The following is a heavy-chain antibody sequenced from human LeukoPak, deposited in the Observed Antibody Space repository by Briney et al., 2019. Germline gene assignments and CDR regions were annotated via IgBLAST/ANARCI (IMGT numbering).Heavy chain of an antibody. J-gene: IGHJ4*02. CDR2: IWYDGSNK. Sequence: GGSLRLSCAASGFTFSSYGMHWVRQAPGKGLEWVAVIWYDGSNKYYADSVKGRFTISRDNSKNTLYLQMNSLRAEDTAVYYCARGSLVVVTDRYYFYYWGQGTLVTGSS. CDR1: GFTFSSYG. D-gene: IGHD2-21*02. V-gene: IGHV3-33*01. CDR3: ARGSLVVVTDRYYFYY.